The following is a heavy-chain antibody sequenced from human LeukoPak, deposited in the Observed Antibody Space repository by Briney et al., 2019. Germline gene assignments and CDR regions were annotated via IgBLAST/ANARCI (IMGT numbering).Heavy chain of an antibody. CDR3: ASGGSGSYYRPYYFDH. CDR1: GFMFSSYG. D-gene: IGHD3-10*01. Sequence: GGSLRLSCAASGFMFSSYGVNWVRQAPGRGLEWVSGISAHGDSTYYADSVKGRFTISRDNSKNTLYLQMNSLRAEDTAVYFCASGGSGSYYRPYYFDHWGQGTMVTFSS. J-gene: IGHJ4*02. V-gene: IGHV3-23*01. CDR2: ISAHGDST.